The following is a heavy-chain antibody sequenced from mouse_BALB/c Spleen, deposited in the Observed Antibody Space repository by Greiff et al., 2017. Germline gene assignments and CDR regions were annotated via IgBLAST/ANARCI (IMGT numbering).Heavy chain of an antibody. CDR2: INPSTGYT. CDR1: GYTFTSYW. CDR3: ARATGPFAY. V-gene: IGHV1-7*01. Sequence: QVQLQQSGAELAKPGASVKMSCKASGYTFTSYWMHWVKQRPGQGLEWIGYINPSTGYTEYNQKFKDKATLTADKSSSTAYMQLSSLTSEDSAVYYCARATGPFAYWGQGTLVTVSA. J-gene: IGHJ3*01. D-gene: IGHD1-1*01.